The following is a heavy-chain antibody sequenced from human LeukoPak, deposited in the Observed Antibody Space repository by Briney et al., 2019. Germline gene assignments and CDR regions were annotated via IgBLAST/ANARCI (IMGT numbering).Heavy chain of an antibody. Sequence: GGSLRLSCAASGFTFSSYGMHWVRQAPGKGLEWVAVISYDGSNKYYADSVKGRFTISRDNSRNTLSLQMNSLRAEDTAVYYCARDNNWGSTHYWGQGTLVTVSS. J-gene: IGHJ4*02. D-gene: IGHD7-27*01. CDR1: GFTFSSYG. CDR3: ARDNNWGSTHY. CDR2: ISYDGSNK. V-gene: IGHV3-30*03.